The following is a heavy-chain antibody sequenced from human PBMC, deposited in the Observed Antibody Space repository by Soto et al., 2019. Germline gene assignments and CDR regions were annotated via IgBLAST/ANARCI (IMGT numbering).Heavy chain of an antibody. CDR2: IYPGDSDT. CDR1: GYSFTSYW. CDR3: ATGGDFWSGYYISDYYYYGMDV. J-gene: IGHJ6*02. D-gene: IGHD3-3*01. Sequence: GESLKISCKGSGYSFTSYWIGWVRQMPGKGLEWMGIIYPGDSDTRYSPSFQGQVTISADKSISTAYLEWSSLKASETAMNYCATGGDFWSGYYISDYYYYGMDVWGQGTTVTVSS. V-gene: IGHV5-51*01.